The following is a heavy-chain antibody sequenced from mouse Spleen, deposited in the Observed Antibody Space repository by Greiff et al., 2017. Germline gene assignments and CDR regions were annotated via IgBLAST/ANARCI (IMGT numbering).Heavy chain of an antibody. J-gene: IGHJ2*01. CDR1: GFTFSSFG. D-gene: IGHD2-1*01. CDR3: ARYGNYVGFLDY. Sequence: EVKLVESGGGLVQPGGSRKLSCAASGFTFSSFGMHWVRQAPEKGLEWVAYISSGSSTIYYADTVKGRFTISRDNPKNTLFLQMTSLRSEDTAMYYCARYGNYVGFLDYWGQGTTLTVAS. V-gene: IGHV5-17*02. CDR2: ISSGSSTI.